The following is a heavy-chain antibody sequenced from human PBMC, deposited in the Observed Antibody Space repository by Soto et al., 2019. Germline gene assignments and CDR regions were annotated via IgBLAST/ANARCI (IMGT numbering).Heavy chain of an antibody. CDR3: AKDATAVNGVWDPFDM. CDR1: GFTFSAYA. V-gene: IGHV3-23*01. Sequence: VGSLRLSCAASGFTFSAYAMSWVRQAPGKGLQWVSGVGGSDTDKHYADSVRGRFTVSRDNSKNTLYLQMNSPRADDTAVYYCAKDATAVNGVWDPFDMWGQGTEVTVSS. D-gene: IGHD2-8*01. J-gene: IGHJ3*02. CDR2: VGGSDTDK.